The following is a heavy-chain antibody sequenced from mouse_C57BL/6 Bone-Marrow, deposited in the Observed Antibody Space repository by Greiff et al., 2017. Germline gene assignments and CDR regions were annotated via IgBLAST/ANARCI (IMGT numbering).Heavy chain of an antibody. CDR3: ARPIYYDYDWFAY. V-gene: IGHV1-39*01. Sequence: VQLQQSGPELVKPGASVKISCKASGYSFTDYNMNWVKQSNGKSLEWIGVINPHYGTTSYNQKFKGKATLTVDQSSSTAYMQLNSLTSEASAVYYCARPIYYDYDWFAYWGQGTLVTVSA. J-gene: IGHJ3*01. CDR1: GYSFTDYN. D-gene: IGHD2-4*01. CDR2: INPHYGTT.